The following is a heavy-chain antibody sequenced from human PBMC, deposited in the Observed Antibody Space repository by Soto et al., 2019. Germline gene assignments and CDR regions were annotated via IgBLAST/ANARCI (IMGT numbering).Heavy chain of an antibody. V-gene: IGHV3-21*01. CDR1: GFTFSSYS. CDR3: AREGYSGYDFLPADY. D-gene: IGHD5-12*01. Sequence: EVQLVESGGGLVKPGGSLRLSCAASGFTFSSYSMNWVRQAPGKGLEWVSSISSSSSYIYYADSVKGRFTISRDNAKNSLYLQMNSLRAEDTAVYYCAREGYSGYDFLPADYWGPGTLVTVSS. J-gene: IGHJ4*02. CDR2: ISSSSSYI.